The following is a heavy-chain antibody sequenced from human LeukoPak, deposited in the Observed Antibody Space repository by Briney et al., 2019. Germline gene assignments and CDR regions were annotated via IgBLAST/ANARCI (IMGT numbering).Heavy chain of an antibody. CDR2: IKQDGSEK. CDR3: AREDLYGSGSYVH. J-gene: IGHJ4*02. Sequence: GSLRLSCAASGFTFSSYWMSWVRQAPGKGLEWVANIKQDGSEKYYVDSVKGRFTISRDNAKNSLYLQMNSLRAEDTAVYYCAREDLYGSGSYVHWGQGTLVTVSS. V-gene: IGHV3-7*01. D-gene: IGHD3-10*01. CDR1: GFTFSSYW.